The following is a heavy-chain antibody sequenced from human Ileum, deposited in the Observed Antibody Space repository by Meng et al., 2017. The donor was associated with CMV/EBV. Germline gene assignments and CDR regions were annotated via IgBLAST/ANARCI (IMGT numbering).Heavy chain of an antibody. D-gene: IGHD6-19*01. CDR1: GGSLNNYY. Sequence: SCFVSGGSLNNYYWSWIRQPPGKGLEWIGHIYSSGLTSYNFPLKSRVTISVDTSKNQFSLNLTSVTAADTAVYYCARHFSGWSYYFDHWGQGMLVTVSS. CDR3: ARHFSGWSYYFDH. CDR2: IYSSGLT. V-gene: IGHV4-59*01. J-gene: IGHJ4*02.